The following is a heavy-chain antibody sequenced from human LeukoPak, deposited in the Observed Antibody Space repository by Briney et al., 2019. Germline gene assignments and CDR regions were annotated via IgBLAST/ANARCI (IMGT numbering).Heavy chain of an antibody. CDR1: GFTFSSYW. CDR3: ARDITLTRGGRSDY. V-gene: IGHV3-74*01. J-gene: IGHJ4*02. D-gene: IGHD3-10*01. CDR2: INSDGKTT. Sequence: TGGSLRLSCAASGFTFSSYWMYWVRQAPGKGLVWVSRINSDGKTTNYADPVKGRFTISRDNAKNTLYLQMNSLRAEDTAVYYCARDITLTRGGRSDYWGQGTLVTVSA.